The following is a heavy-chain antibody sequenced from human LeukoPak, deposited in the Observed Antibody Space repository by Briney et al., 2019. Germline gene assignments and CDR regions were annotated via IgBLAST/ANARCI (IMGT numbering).Heavy chain of an antibody. CDR3: ARHDVKEVAFDI. J-gene: IGHJ3*02. V-gene: IGHV4-59*08. CDR1: GGSISSYF. CDR2: IYYTGST. Sequence: PSQTLSLTCTVSGGSISSYFWSWIRQPPGKGLEWIGYIYYTGSTSYNPSLKSRVTISVDTSKNQLSLKVGSVTAADTAVYYCARHDVKEVAFDIWGQGTMVTVSS.